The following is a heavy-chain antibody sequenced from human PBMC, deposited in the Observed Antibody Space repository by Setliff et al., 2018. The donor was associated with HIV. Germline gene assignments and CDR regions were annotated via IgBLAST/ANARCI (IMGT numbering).Heavy chain of an antibody. Sequence: GGSLRLSCAASGFTFSTFSMSWVRQAPGKGLEWVSSITSRSADIYYADSVRGRFTISRDNARNSLVLQMNSLRADDTAVYYCARVNKDSYDSSGNYAFENWGQGTLVTVSS. CDR3: ARVNKDSYDSSGNYAFEN. V-gene: IGHV3-21*01. CDR1: GFTFSTFS. J-gene: IGHJ4*02. CDR2: ITSRSADI. D-gene: IGHD3-22*01.